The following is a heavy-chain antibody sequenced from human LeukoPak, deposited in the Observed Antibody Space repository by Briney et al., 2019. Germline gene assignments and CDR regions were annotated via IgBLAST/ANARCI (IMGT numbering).Heavy chain of an antibody. V-gene: IGHV3-30*02. CDR2: IWYDGINK. CDR3: ARDLDWGQDAFDI. Sequence: GGSLRLSCAASGLTFNSYAMHWVRQIPGKGLEWVAFIWYDGINKHYADSVKGRFTISRDNAKNTLYLQMNSLRAEDTAVYYCARDLDWGQDAFDIWGQGTMVTVSS. CDR1: GLTFNSYA. D-gene: IGHD3-16*01. J-gene: IGHJ3*02.